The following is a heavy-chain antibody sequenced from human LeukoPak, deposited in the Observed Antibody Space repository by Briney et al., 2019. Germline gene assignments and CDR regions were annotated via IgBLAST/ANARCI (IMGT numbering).Heavy chain of an antibody. CDR3: AKGDQRWLQFSTFFDY. D-gene: IGHD5-24*01. Sequence: GESLRLSCAASGFTFDDYTMHWVRQAPGKGLEWVSLISWDGGSTYYADSVKGRFTISRDNSKNSLYLQMNSLRTEDTALYYCAKGDQRWLQFSTFFDYWGQGTLVTVSS. CDR2: ISWDGGST. J-gene: IGHJ4*02. CDR1: GFTFDDYT. V-gene: IGHV3-43*01.